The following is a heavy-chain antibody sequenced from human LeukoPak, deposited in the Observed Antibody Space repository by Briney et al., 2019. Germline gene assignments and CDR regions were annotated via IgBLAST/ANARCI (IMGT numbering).Heavy chain of an antibody. J-gene: IGHJ4*02. CDR1: GFTFSAYA. V-gene: IGHV3-33*06. Sequence: GGSLRLSCGASGFTFSAYAMHRVRQAPGKGLEWVAVIWDDGSNKHYADSVKGRFTISRDNSKNTLYLQMNNLRADDTAVYYCAKDMGISIFGVLTFHFAFWGQGTLVTVSS. CDR2: IWDDGSNK. D-gene: IGHD3-3*01. CDR3: AKDMGISIFGVLTFHFAF.